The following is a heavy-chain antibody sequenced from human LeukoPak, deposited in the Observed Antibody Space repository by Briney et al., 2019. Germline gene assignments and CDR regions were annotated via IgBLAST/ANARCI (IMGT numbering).Heavy chain of an antibody. CDR1: GFTFSSYS. CDR2: ISSSSTYR. J-gene: IGHJ6*04. Sequence: PGGSLRLSCAASGFTFSSYSMSWVRQAPGKGLEWVSSISSSSTYRYYAASVKGRFTISRDNAKNSLYLQMKSLRAEDTAVYYCAELGITMIGGVWGKGTTVTISS. D-gene: IGHD3-10*02. CDR3: AELGITMIGGV. V-gene: IGHV3-21*01.